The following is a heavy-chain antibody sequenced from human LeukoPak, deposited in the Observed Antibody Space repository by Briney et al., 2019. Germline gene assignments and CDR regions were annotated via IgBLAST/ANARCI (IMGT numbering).Heavy chain of an antibody. Sequence: GGSLRLSCAASGFTFSSYAMSWVRQAPGKGLEWVSAISGSGGSTYYADSVKGRFTISRDNSKNTLYLQMNSLRAEDTAVYYCARERVAAAGRYYYYYYGMDVWGQGTTVTVSS. J-gene: IGHJ6*02. CDR2: ISGSGGST. CDR1: GFTFSSYA. D-gene: IGHD6-13*01. CDR3: ARERVAAAGRYYYYYYGMDV. V-gene: IGHV3-23*01.